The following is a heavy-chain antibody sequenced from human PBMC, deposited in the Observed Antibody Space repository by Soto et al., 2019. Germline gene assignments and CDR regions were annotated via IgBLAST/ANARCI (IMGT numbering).Heavy chain of an antibody. CDR2: IIAMSGTV. J-gene: IGHJ5*02. V-gene: IGHV1-69*01. CDR3: ARASGHNWFYP. Sequence: QVQLVQSGSEVKRPGSSVRVSCKAVGGTFSDYVISWVRQAPGQGLEGMGGIIAMSGTVNNAQKFQHRVTITADEYTSTAHVDLVCMRSEYTASCYCARASGHNWFYPCGKGTLVTVSS. CDR1: GGTFSDYV.